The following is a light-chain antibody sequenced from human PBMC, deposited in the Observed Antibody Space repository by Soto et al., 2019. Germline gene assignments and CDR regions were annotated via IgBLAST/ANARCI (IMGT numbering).Light chain of an antibody. J-gene: IGKJ2*01. CDR2: GAS. V-gene: IGKV1D-8*01. CDR1: LDIGTY. Sequence: VIWVTQSPPLLSASAGDRVTISCRMDLDIGTYLAWYQQKPGKAPELLIYGASTLQSGVPSRFSGSGSATDFTLTISSLRSEDVATYYCQQYYSFPYTFGQGTKLEIK. CDR3: QQYYSFPYT.